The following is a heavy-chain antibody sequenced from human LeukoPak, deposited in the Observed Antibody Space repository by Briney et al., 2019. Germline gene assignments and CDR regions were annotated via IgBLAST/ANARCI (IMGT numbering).Heavy chain of an antibody. CDR3: ARDLAYFDASWFDP. CDR1: GYTFTSYV. CDR2: ISAYNGNT. Sequence: EASVKVSCKASGYTFTSYVISWVRQAPGQGLDGMGWISAYNGNTNYAQKLQGRVTMTTDTSTSTAYMELRSLRSDDTAVYYCARDLAYFDASWFDPWGQGTLVTVSS. J-gene: IGHJ5*02. D-gene: IGHD3-9*01. V-gene: IGHV1-18*04.